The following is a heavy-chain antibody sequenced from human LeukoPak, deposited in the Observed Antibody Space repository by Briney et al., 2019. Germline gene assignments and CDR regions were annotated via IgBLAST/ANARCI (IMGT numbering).Heavy chain of an antibody. J-gene: IGHJ4*02. Sequence: GGSLRLSCAASGFTVSSNYMSWVRQAPGKGLEWVSAISGSGGSTYYADSVKGRFTISRDNSKNTLYLQMNSLRAEDTAVYYCAKEKYFVVVTGGFDYWGQGTLVTVSS. V-gene: IGHV3-23*01. CDR1: GFTVSSNY. CDR3: AKEKYFVVVTGGFDY. CDR2: ISGSGGST. D-gene: IGHD2-21*02.